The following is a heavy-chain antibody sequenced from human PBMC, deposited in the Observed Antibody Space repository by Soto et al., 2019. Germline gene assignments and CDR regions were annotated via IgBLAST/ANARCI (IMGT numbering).Heavy chain of an antibody. CDR2: ISSSSSYI. Sequence: EVQLVESGGGLVKPGGPLRLSCAASGFTFSTYSMNWVRQAPGKGLEWVSSISSSSSYIYYVDSVKGRFTISRDNAKNSLYMQMNSLRAEDTAVYYCARGYYGERIFEYWGQGTLVTVSS. CDR1: GFTFSTYS. D-gene: IGHD4-17*01. J-gene: IGHJ4*02. V-gene: IGHV3-21*01. CDR3: ARGYYGERIFEY.